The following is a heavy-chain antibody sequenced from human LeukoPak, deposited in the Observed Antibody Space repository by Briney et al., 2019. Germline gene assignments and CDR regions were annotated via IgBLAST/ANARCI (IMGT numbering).Heavy chain of an antibody. CDR1: GGSISNSDYL. CDR2: MYYSGSP. CDR3: ARQRYDILTGYYKWNYFDY. Sequence: SETLSLTCTVSGGSISNSDYLWGWIRQPPGKGLEWIGSMYYSGSPYYNPSLKSRVTISVDTSKNQFSLKLSSVTAADTAVYYCARQRYDILTGYYKWNYFDYWGQGTLVTVSS. V-gene: IGHV4-39*01. D-gene: IGHD3-9*01. J-gene: IGHJ4*02.